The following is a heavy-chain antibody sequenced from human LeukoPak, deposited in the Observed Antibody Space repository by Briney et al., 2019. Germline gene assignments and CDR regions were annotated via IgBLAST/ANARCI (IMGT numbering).Heavy chain of an antibody. CDR3: ASTGGATTTGDAFDI. CDR1: GYSFTSYW. CDR2: IYPGDSDT. V-gene: IGHV5-51*01. Sequence: GESLKISCKGSGYSFTSYWIGWVRQMPGKGLEWMGIIYPGDSDTRYSPSFQGQVTISADKSVNTAYLQWSSLKASDTAMYYCASTGGATTTGDAFDIWGQGTMVTGSS. J-gene: IGHJ3*02. D-gene: IGHD1-26*01.